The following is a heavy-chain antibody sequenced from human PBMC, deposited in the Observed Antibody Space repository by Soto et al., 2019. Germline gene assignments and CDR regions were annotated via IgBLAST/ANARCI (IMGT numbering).Heavy chain of an antibody. J-gene: IGHJ6*02. D-gene: IGHD1-26*01. CDR2: ISGSGGST. CDR3: AKPRPIVGATRVYYYYGMDV. Sequence: PGGSLRLSCAASGFTFSSYAMSWVRQAPGKGLEWVSAISGSGGSTYYADSVKGRFTISRDNSKNTLYLQMNSLRAEDTAVYYCAKPRPIVGATRVYYYYGMDVWGQGTTVTVSS. CDR1: GFTFSSYA. V-gene: IGHV3-23*01.